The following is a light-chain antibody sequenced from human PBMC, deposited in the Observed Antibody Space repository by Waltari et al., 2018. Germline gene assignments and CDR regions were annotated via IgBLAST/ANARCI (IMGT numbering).Light chain of an antibody. V-gene: IGLV2-11*01. J-gene: IGLJ3*02. CDR1: SSDVGGYNY. CDR2: DVS. Sequence: QSALTQPRSVSGSPGQSVTISCTGTSSDVGGYNYVSRYQQHPGKAPKLMIYDVSNRTSGVPDRFPASMSGNAASLPIPGLQAEDEADYYCCSYAGSYTWVFGGGTKLTVL. CDR3: CSYAGSYTWV.